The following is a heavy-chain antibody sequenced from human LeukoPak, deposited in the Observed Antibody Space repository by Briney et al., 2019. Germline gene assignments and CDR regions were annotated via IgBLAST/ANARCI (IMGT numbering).Heavy chain of an antibody. CDR2: INPSGGST. CDR3: ARDQIAAGSIAYYYYYGMDV. J-gene: IGHJ6*02. V-gene: IGHV1-46*01. Sequence: ASVKVSCKASGYTFTSYYMHWVRQAPGQGLEWMGIINPSGGSTSYAQKFQGRVTMTRDTSTSTVYMELSSLRSEDTAVYYCARDQIAAGSIAYYYYYGMDVWGQGTTVTVSS. CDR1: GYTFTSYY. D-gene: IGHD6-13*01.